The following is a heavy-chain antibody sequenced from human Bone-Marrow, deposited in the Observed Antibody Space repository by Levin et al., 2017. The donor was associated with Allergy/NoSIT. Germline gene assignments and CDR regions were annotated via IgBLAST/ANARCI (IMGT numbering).Heavy chain of an antibody. CDR3: ARVLVVPAAMYYYYYMDG. Sequence: GASVKVSCKASGYTFTSYGISWVRQAPGQGLEWMGWISAYNGNTNYAQKLQGRVTMTTDTSTSTAYMELRSLRSDDTAVYYCARVLVVPAAMYYYYYMDGWGKGTTVTVSS. J-gene: IGHJ6*03. V-gene: IGHV1-18*01. D-gene: IGHD2-2*01. CDR1: GYTFTSYG. CDR2: ISAYNGNT.